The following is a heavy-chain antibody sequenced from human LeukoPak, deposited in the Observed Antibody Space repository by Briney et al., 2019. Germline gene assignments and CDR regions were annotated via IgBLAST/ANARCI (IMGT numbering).Heavy chain of an antibody. V-gene: IGHV1-2*02. CDR3: ARDRDYSSSSSDY. CDR2: INPNTGGT. J-gene: IGHJ4*02. CDR1: GYPFTNKY. D-gene: IGHD6-6*01. Sequence: ASVKVSCKASGYPFTNKYIHWVRQAPGQGLEGMGWINPNTGGTNYAQKFQGSVTMSRDTSITTAYLELNRLTSDDTAVYYCARDRDYSSSSSDYWGQGTLVAVSS.